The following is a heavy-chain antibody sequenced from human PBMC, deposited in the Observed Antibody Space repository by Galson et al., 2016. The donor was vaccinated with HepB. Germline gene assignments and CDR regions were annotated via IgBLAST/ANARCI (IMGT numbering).Heavy chain of an antibody. CDR2: VNTDGSVT. D-gene: IGHD4-11*01. CDR3: AGTTVRAPYDY. Sequence: SLRLSCAASGFTFTKFWMHWVRQAPGKGLVWVSRVNTDGSVTDNADSVKGRFTISRDNAKNSLSLQMNSLSAEDTAVYYCAGTTVRAPYDYWGQGTLVTVSS. V-gene: IGHV3-74*01. J-gene: IGHJ4*02. CDR1: GFTFTKFW.